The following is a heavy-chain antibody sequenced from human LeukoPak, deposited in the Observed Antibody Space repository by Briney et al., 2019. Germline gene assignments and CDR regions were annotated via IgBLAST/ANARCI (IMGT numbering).Heavy chain of an antibody. D-gene: IGHD3-22*01. J-gene: IGHJ5*02. Sequence: ASVKVSCKASGYTLTSYDINWVRQATGQGLEWMGWMNPNSGNTGYAQKFQGRVTITRNTSISTAYMELSSLRSEDTAVYYCARRPRFGRGYYRTHWFDPWGQGTLVTVSS. CDR2: MNPNSGNT. CDR3: ARRPRFGRGYYRTHWFDP. V-gene: IGHV1-8*03. CDR1: GYTLTSYD.